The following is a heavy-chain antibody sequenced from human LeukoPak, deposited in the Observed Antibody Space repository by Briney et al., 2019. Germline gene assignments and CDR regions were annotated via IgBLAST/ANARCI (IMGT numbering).Heavy chain of an antibody. D-gene: IGHD1-14*01. Sequence: GGSLRLSCAASGFTFDDYAMHWVRQAPGKGLEWVSLISGDGGTTYYADSVKGRFTISRDNSENSLYLQMNSLRIEDTALYYCTIITRPGVLYYYYGMDVWGQGTTVTVSS. J-gene: IGHJ6*02. V-gene: IGHV3-43*02. CDR1: GFTFDDYA. CDR3: TIITRPGVLYYYYGMDV. CDR2: ISGDGGTT.